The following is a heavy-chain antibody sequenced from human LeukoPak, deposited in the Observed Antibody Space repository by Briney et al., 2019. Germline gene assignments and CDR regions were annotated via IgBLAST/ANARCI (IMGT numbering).Heavy chain of an antibody. CDR3: AKAYIRAVARDGMDV. J-gene: IGHJ6*02. CDR2: IKQDGSEK. CDR1: GFTFSIYC. D-gene: IGHD6-19*01. Sequence: GGSLRLSCAASGFTFSIYCMSWVRQAPGKGQEWVANIKQDGSEKFYVGSVKGRFIISRDNAKKSLYLKMNSLRAEDTAVYYCAKAYIRAVARDGMDVWGQGTTVTVSS. V-gene: IGHV3-7*03.